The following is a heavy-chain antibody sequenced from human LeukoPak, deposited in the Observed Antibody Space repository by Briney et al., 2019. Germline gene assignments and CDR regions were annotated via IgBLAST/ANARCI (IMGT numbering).Heavy chain of an antibody. Sequence: GGSLRLSCAASGFTFSSYWMNWVRQAPGKGLVWVSRIASDGSSTTYADSVKGRFSISRDNAKNTLYLQMNSLRVEDTAVYYCAKPYSSSRTAGSNLFDSWGQGTLVTVSS. D-gene: IGHD6-13*01. J-gene: IGHJ4*02. CDR3: AKPYSSSRTAGSNLFDS. V-gene: IGHV3-74*01. CDR2: IASDGSST. CDR1: GFTFSSYW.